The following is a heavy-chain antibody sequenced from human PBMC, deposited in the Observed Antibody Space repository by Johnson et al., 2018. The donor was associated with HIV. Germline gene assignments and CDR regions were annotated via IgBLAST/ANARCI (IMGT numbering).Heavy chain of an antibody. CDR3: TNPDTAMATCAFDV. CDR2: IYSDGST. D-gene: IGHD5-18*01. J-gene: IGHJ3*01. Sequence: VQLVESGGGLVQPGGSLRLSCAASGFTVSRNYMSWVRQAPGKGLEWVSVIYSDGSTYYADSVKGRFTISIDTSKNTLYLQMNSLKTEETAVYYCTNPDTAMATCAFDVGGQGTMVTVSS. CDR1: GFTVSRNY. V-gene: IGHV3-66*01.